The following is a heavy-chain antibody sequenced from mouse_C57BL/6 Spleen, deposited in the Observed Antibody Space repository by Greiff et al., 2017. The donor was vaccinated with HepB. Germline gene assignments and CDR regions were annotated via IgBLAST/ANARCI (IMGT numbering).Heavy chain of an antibody. Sequence: EVKVEESGGGLVKPGGSLKLSCAASGFTFSDYGMHWVRQAPEKGLEWVAYISSGSSTIYYADTVKGRFTISRDNAKNTLFLQMTSLRSEDTAMYYCARPTTVVDWFAYWGQGTLVTVSA. V-gene: IGHV5-17*01. J-gene: IGHJ3*01. CDR3: ARPTTVVDWFAY. D-gene: IGHD1-1*01. CDR2: ISSGSSTI. CDR1: GFTFSDYG.